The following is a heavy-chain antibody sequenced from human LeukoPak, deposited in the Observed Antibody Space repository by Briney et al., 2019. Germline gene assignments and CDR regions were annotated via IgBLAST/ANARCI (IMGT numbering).Heavy chain of an antibody. J-gene: IGHJ6*02. D-gene: IGHD6-13*01. CDR3: ARELSSWYHYYGMDV. CDR1: GYTFTSYG. V-gene: IGHV1-18*01. CDR2: ISAYSGNT. Sequence: ASVKVSCKASGYTFTSYGISWVRQAPGQGLEWMGWISAYSGNTNYAQKLQGRVTMTTDTSTSTAYMELRSLRSDDTAVYYCARELSSWYHYYGMDVWGQGTTVTVSS.